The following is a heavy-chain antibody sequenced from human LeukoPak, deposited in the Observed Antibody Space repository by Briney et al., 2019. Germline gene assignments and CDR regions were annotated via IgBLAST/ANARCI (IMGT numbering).Heavy chain of an antibody. CDR3: ARAIRNYYGSGSYYNSGPLSPNFDY. V-gene: IGHV3-11*01. CDR1: GFTFSDYY. CDR2: ISSSGSTI. D-gene: IGHD3-10*01. J-gene: IGHJ4*02. Sequence: GGSLRLSCAASGFTFSDYYMSWIRQAPGKGLEWVSYISSSGSTIYYADSVKGRFTISRDNAKNSLYLQMNSLRAEDTAVYYCARAIRNYYGSGSYYNSGPLSPNFDYWGQGTLVTVSS.